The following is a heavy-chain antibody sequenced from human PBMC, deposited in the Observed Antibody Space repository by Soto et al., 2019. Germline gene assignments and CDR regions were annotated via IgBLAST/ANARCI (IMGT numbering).Heavy chain of an antibody. D-gene: IGHD3-16*02. CDR3: ARIGGYHGPLDY. V-gene: IGHV4-59*01. J-gene: IGHJ4*02. Sequence: SETLSLTCSVSGVSISSYFWSWIRQPPGRGLEWIGYTYHRGSTNYSPSLRSRVAISLDTSENQFSLKVSSVTAADTAVYYCARIGGYHGPLDYWGQGTPVTVSS. CDR1: GVSISSYF. CDR2: TYHRGST.